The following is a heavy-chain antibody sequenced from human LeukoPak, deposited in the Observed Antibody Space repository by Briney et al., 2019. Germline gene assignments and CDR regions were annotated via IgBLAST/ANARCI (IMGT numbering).Heavy chain of an antibody. J-gene: IGHJ5*02. Sequence: SETLSLTCAVYGGSFSGYYWSWIRQPPGEGLEWIGEINHSGSTNYNPSLKSRVTISVDTSKNQFSLKLSSVTAADTAVYYCARGLRLMTTVTTYWFDPWGQGTLVTVSS. CDR3: ARGLRLMTTVTTYWFDP. CDR1: GGSFSGYY. CDR2: INHSGST. D-gene: IGHD4-17*01. V-gene: IGHV4-34*01.